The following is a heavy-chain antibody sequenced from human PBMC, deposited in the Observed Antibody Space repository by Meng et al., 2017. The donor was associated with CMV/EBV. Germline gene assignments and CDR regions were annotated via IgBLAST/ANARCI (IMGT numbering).Heavy chain of an antibody. J-gene: IGHJ4*02. D-gene: IGHD2-15*01. CDR2: IGTAGDT. V-gene: IGHV3-13*01. CDR1: GFTFSSYD. CDR3: AREGYCSGGSCNSDY. Sequence: GESLKISCAASGFTFSSYDMHWVRQATGKGLEWVSAIGTAGDTYYPGSVKGRFTISRENAKNSLYLQMNSLRAEDTAVYYCAREGYCSGGSCNSDYWGQGTLVTVSS.